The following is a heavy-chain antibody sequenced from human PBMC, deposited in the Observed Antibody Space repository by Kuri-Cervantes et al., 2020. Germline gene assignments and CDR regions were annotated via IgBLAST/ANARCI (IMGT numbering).Heavy chain of an antibody. CDR2: IYSGGST. J-gene: IGHJ4*02. CDR3: ASIYGYSTGEGGF. V-gene: IGHV3-53*01. Sequence: GESLKISCAASGFTVSSNYMSWVRQAPGKGLEWVSVIYSGGSTYYADSVKGRFTISRDNSKSTLYLQMNSLRAEDTAVYYCASIYGYSTGEGGFWGQGTLVTVSS. D-gene: IGHD6-19*01. CDR1: GFTVSSNY.